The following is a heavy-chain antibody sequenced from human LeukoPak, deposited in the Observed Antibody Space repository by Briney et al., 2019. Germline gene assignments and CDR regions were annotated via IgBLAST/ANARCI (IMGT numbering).Heavy chain of an antibody. Sequence: GGSLRLSCAASEFIFSDYGMHWVRQAPGKGLEWVAVISYDGSNKYYAGSVKGRFTISRDNSKNTLYLQMNSLRAEDTAVYYCVRSYGSSHFYYYGLDVWGQGTTVTVSS. CDR2: ISYDGSNK. CDR3: VRSYGSSHFYYYGLDV. D-gene: IGHD3-10*01. V-gene: IGHV3-30*03. J-gene: IGHJ6*02. CDR1: EFIFSDYG.